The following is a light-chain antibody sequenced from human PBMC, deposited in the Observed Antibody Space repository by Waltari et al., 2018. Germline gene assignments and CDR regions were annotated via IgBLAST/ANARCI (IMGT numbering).Light chain of an antibody. CDR3: CSFAGYGIYV. J-gene: IGLJ1*01. CDR1: NSNVDILHL. Sequence: QSVLTQPASVSGSPGQSITISCTAVNSNVDILHLVSWYQHHPGRNPRLLIYEISQRPSGISNRFSGSKSGNTASLTISGLQPEDEADYFCCSFAGYGIYVFGSGTQASVL. CDR2: EIS. V-gene: IGLV2-23*02.